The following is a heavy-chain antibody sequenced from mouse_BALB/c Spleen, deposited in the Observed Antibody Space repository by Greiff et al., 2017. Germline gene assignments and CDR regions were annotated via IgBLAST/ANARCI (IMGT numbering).Heavy chain of an antibody. CDR2: ISSGSSTI. CDR3: ARAMDY. CDR1: GFTFSSFG. Sequence: EVKVVESGGGLVQPGGSRKLSCAASGFTFSSFGMYWVRQAPEKGLEWVAYISSGSSTIYYADTVKGRFTISRDNPKNTLFLQMTSLRSEDTAMYYCARAMDYWGQGTSVTVSS. J-gene: IGHJ4*01. V-gene: IGHV5-17*02.